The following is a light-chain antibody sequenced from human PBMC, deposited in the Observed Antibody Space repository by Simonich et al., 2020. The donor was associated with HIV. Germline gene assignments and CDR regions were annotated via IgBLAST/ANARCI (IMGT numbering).Light chain of an antibody. V-gene: IGKV3D-20*01. CDR1: ESVNSKY. J-gene: IGKJ1*01. Sequence: EIVLSQSPGTLSLSPGERATLSCRASESVNSKYLAWYQQKPGLAPRLLIYDTSSRATGIADRFSGSGSGTDFTLSISRLEPEDFAVYYCQQYGSSAWTFGQGTKVEIK. CDR3: QQYGSSAWT. CDR2: DTS.